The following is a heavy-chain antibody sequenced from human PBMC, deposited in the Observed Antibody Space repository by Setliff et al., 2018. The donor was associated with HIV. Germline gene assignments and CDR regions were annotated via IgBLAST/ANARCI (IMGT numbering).Heavy chain of an antibody. D-gene: IGHD2-2*01. V-gene: IGHV4-34*01. CDR3: AKYGPNCRSITCDEGYYFDS. CDR1: GGSFSGYY. CDR2: IDHSGST. Sequence: PSETLSLTCAVYGGSFSGYYWSWIRQAPGEGLEWIGEIDHSGSTNYNPSLKSRVTISVDTSKNHFSLRLTSVTAADTALYYCAKYGPNCRSITCDEGYYFDSWGQGALVTVSS. J-gene: IGHJ4*02.